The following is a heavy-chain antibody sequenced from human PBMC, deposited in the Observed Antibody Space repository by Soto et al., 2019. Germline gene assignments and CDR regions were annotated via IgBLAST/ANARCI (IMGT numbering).Heavy chain of an antibody. CDR2: IWHDGSNK. CDR1: GFTFSNYG. CDR3: ARDPSYYILTLNY. V-gene: IGHV3-33*01. D-gene: IGHD3-9*01. Sequence: QVQLVESGGGVVQPGRSLRLFCTASGFTFSNYGMHWVRQAPGKGLEWVAAIWHDGSNKYYADSVKGRFTISRDNSKNTLYLQMNSLRAEDTAVYYCARDPSYYILTLNYWGQGTLVTVTP. J-gene: IGHJ4*02.